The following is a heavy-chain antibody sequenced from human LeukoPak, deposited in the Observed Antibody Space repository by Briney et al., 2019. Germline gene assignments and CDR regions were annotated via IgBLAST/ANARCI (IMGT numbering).Heavy chain of an antibody. J-gene: IGHJ4*02. D-gene: IGHD6-19*01. CDR2: INPNSGGT. CDR1: GYTFTGYY. Sequence: ASVKVSCKASGYTFTGYYMHWVRQAPPQELKWMGWINPNSGGTNYAPKFQGRVTMTRDTSISTAYMELSRLRSDDTAVYYCASSSGWYYVDYWGQGTLVTVSS. V-gene: IGHV1-2*02. CDR3: ASSSGWYYVDY.